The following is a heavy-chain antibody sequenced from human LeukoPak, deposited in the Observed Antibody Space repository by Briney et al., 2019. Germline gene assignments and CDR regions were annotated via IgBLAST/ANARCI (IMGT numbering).Heavy chain of an antibody. J-gene: IGHJ5*02. V-gene: IGHV4-38-2*01. Sequence: SDTLSLTYAVSGYSLSSGYYWGWIRQPPGKGLEWIASIYHSGSTYHNPSLKSRVTISVDTSKNQFSLKLTSVTAADTAVYYCATTPSWGQGTLVTVSS. CDR2: IYHSGST. CDR1: GYSLSSGYY. CDR3: ATTPS.